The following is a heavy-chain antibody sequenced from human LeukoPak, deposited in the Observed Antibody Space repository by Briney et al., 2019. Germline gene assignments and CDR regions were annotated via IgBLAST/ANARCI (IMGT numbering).Heavy chain of an antibody. D-gene: IGHD3-22*01. CDR1: GGTFSSYA. V-gene: IGHV1-69*04. CDR2: IIPILGIA. Sequence: ASVKVSCKASGGTFSSYAISWVRQAPGQGLEWMGRIIPILGIANYAQKFQGRVTITADKSTSTAYMELSSLRSEDTAVYYCARAEEYYDSSGYSSEIFDYWGQGTLVTVSS. J-gene: IGHJ4*02. CDR3: ARAEEYYDSSGYSSEIFDY.